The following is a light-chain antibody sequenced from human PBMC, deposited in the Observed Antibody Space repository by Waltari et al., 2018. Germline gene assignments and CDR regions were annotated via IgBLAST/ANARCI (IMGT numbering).Light chain of an antibody. CDR2: DVT. V-gene: IGLV2-11*01. J-gene: IGLJ2*01. CDR1: TNDIGDYDH. CDR3: CSYVGIAV. Sequence: QSALTQIRPVSGSLGQSVSISCTGSTNDIGDYDHVSWYQQHPGKVPKVLIYDVTKRPSGVPDRLSGSKSGNTASLTISDLQADDEADYFCCSYVGIAVFGGGTKLTVL.